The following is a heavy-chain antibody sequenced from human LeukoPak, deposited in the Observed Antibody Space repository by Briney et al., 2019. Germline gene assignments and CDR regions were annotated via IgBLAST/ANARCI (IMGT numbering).Heavy chain of an antibody. CDR2: ISYDGSNK. D-gene: IGHD3-3*01. J-gene: IGHJ4*02. V-gene: IGHV3-30*18. Sequence: PGGSLRLSCATSGFTFSNYGVHWVRQGPGKGLEWVAFISYDGSNKYYADSVKGRFTVSRDNSKNTLYLQMNSLRAEDTAVYFCAKVGGVVIPGSYWGQGTLVTISS. CDR1: GFTFSNYG. CDR3: AKVGGVVIPGSY.